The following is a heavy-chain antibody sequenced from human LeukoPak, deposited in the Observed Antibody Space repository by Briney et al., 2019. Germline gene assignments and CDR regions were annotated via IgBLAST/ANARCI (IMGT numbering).Heavy chain of an antibody. CDR3: ARVYSGYDWGYCYYYYGMNV. V-gene: IGHV1-18*01. Sequence: GASVKVSCKASGYTFTTYGISWVRQAPGQGLEWMGWISAYNGNTNYAQKLQGRVTMTTDTSTSTAYMELRSLRSDDTAVYYCARVYSGYDWGYCYYYYGMNVWGQGNTVTVSS. CDR1: GYTFTTYG. CDR2: ISAYNGNT. D-gene: IGHD5-12*01. J-gene: IGHJ6*02.